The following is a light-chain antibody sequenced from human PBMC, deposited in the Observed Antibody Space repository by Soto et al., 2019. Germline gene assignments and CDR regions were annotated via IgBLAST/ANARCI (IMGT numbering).Light chain of an antibody. CDR2: EVS. Sequence: QSALTQPASVSGSPGQSITISCTGTSSDVGGYNYVSWYQQHPGKAPKLMIYEVSNRPSGVSHRFSGSKSGNTASLTISGIQAEDEADYYCSSYTSISTYVFGTGTKVTVL. CDR1: SSDVGGYNY. V-gene: IGLV2-14*01. J-gene: IGLJ1*01. CDR3: SSYTSISTYV.